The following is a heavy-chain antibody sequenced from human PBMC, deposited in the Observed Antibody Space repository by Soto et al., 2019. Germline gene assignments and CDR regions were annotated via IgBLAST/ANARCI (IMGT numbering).Heavy chain of an antibody. D-gene: IGHD3-10*01. CDR1: GGTFSSYA. CDR2: IIPIFGTA. CDR3: AIAPPNRGFIAGGFEGFDP. V-gene: IGHV1-69*01. Sequence: QVQLVQSGAEVKKPGSSVKVSCKASGGTFSSYAISWVRQAPGQGLEWMGGIIPIFGTANYAQKFQGRVTITAEESTSTAYMGLSRLGSEETAVYYCAIAPPNRGFIAGGFEGFDPWGQGTLVTVSS. J-gene: IGHJ5*02.